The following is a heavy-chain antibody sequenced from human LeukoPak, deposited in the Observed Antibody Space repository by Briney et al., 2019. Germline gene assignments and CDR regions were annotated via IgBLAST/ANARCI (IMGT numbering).Heavy chain of an antibody. CDR1: GYTFTDYY. D-gene: IGHD4-17*01. CDR2: INPNSGGT. CDR3: AREATVTTAWGY. Sequence: ASVKVSCKASGYTFTDYYIHWVRQAPGQGLEWMGWINPNSGGTNYAQKFQGRVTMTRDTSISTAYMELSRLRSDDTAVYHCAREATVTTAWGYWGQGTLVTVSS. V-gene: IGHV1-2*02. J-gene: IGHJ4*02.